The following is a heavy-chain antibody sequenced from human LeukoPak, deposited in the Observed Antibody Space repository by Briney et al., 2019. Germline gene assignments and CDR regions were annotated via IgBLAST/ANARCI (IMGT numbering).Heavy chain of an antibody. D-gene: IGHD2-21*02. Sequence: SETLSLTCTVPGGSISSYYWSWIRQPPGKGLEWIGYIYYSGSTNYNPSLKSRVTISVDTSKNQFSLKLSSVTAADTAVYYCARGPYCGGDCYWFDPWGQGTLVTVSS. CDR1: GGSISSYY. CDR3: ARGPYCGGDCYWFDP. CDR2: IYYSGST. J-gene: IGHJ5*02. V-gene: IGHV4-59*01.